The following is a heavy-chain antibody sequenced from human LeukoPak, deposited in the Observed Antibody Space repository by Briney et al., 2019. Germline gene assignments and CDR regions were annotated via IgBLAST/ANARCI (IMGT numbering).Heavy chain of an antibody. D-gene: IGHD3-9*01. CDR2: MNPNSGNT. CDR1: GYTFTSYD. V-gene: IGHV1-8*01. J-gene: IGHJ3*02. CDR3: ARLVRYRYAFDI. Sequence: ASVKVSCKASGYTFTSYDINRVRQATGQGLEWMGWMNPNSGNTGHAQKFQGRVTMTRNTSISTAYMELSSLRSEDTAVYYCARLVRYRYAFDIWGQGTMVTVSS.